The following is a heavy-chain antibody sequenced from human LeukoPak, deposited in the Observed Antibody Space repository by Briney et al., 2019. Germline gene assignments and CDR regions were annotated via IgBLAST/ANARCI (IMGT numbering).Heavy chain of an antibody. D-gene: IGHD3-22*01. CDR3: ARTYYYDSSGYYQGVVDY. CDR1: GFTFSSYE. J-gene: IGHJ4*02. CDR2: ISSSSSYI. V-gene: IGHV3-21*01. Sequence: GGSLRLSCAASGFTFSSYEMNWVRQAPGKGLEWVSSISSSSSYIYYADSVKGRFTISRDNAKNSLYLQMNSLRAEDTAVYYCARTYYYDSSGYYQGVVDYWGQGTLVTVSS.